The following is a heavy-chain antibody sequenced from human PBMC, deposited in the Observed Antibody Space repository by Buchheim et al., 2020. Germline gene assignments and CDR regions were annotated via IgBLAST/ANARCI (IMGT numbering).Heavy chain of an antibody. V-gene: IGHV3-30*18. CDR1: GFTFSSYG. J-gene: IGHJ4*02. CDR3: AKDGGTVTTPYY. Sequence: QVQLVESGGGVVQPGRSLRLSCAASGFTFSSYGMHWVRQAPGKGLEWVAVISYDGSNKYYADSVKGRFTISRDNSKNTLYLQMNSLRAEDTAVYYCAKDGGTVTTPYYWGQGTL. D-gene: IGHD4-11*01. CDR2: ISYDGSNK.